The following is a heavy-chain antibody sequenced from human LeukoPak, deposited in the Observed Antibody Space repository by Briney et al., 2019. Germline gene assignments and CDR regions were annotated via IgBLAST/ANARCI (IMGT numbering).Heavy chain of an antibody. Sequence: GGSLRPSCAASEFTFSSYWMSWVRQAPGKGLEWVANIKQDGGQIYYLESVKGRFTVSRDNAKSSLYLQMNSLRAEDTAVYYCARLGARQMLEYWGQGTLVTVSS. J-gene: IGHJ4*02. V-gene: IGHV3-7*01. D-gene: IGHD4-17*01. CDR1: EFTFSSYW. CDR3: ARLGARQMLEY. CDR2: IKQDGGQI.